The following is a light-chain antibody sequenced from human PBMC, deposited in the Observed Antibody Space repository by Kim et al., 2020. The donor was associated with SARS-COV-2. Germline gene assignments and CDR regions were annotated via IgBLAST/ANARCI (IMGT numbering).Light chain of an antibody. CDR2: YKS. CDR1: SLRNFD. CDR3: NSRDISGNHVV. J-gene: IGLJ2*01. Sequence: SSELTQDPAVSVALGQTVRITCQGDSLRNFDANWYQQKPGQAPVVVIYYKSNRPSGIPDRFSGSSSGATASLTITEAQAEDEADYYCNSRDISGNHVVFG. V-gene: IGLV3-19*01.